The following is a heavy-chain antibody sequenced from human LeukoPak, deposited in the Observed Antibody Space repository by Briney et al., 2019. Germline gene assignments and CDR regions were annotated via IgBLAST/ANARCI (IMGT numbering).Heavy chain of an antibody. J-gene: IGHJ6*03. CDR3: AREEYYGSGSYFMDV. CDR1: GFTVSSNY. Sequence: GGSLRLSCAASGFTVSSNYMSWVRQAPGKGLEWVSVIYRGGRIYYADSVKGRFTISRDNSKNTLYLQMNSLRAEDTAVYYCAREEYYGSGSYFMDVWGQGTTVTVFS. CDR2: IYRGGRI. V-gene: IGHV3-66*01. D-gene: IGHD3-10*01.